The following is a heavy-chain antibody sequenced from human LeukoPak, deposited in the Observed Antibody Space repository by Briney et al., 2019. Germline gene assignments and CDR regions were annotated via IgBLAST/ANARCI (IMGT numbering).Heavy chain of an antibody. V-gene: IGHV1-8*01. CDR1: GYTFTSYD. Sequence: ASVKVSCKASGYTFTSYDINWVRQATGQGLEWMGWMNPNSGNTGYAQKFQGRVTMTRNTSISTAYMELSSLRSDDTAVYYCARVVRGVIGVDYWGQGTLVTVSS. D-gene: IGHD3-10*01. J-gene: IGHJ4*02. CDR2: MNPNSGNT. CDR3: ARVVRGVIGVDY.